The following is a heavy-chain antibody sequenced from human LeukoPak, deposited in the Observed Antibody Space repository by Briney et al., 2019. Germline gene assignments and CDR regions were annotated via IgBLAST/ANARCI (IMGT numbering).Heavy chain of an antibody. CDR3: ARHRFGELSHFDY. Sequence: SSETLSLTCTVSGGSISSGGYYWSWIRQHPGKGLEWIGYIYYSGSTYYNPSLQSRVTISLNTPENQVSLRLSSLTAADTAVYYCARHRFGELSHFDYWGQGILVTVSS. CDR1: GGSISSGGYY. J-gene: IGHJ4*02. CDR2: IYYSGST. D-gene: IGHD3-10*01. V-gene: IGHV4-31*03.